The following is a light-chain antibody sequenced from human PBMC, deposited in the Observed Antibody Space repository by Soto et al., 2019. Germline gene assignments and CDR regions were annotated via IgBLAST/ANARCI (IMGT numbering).Light chain of an antibody. V-gene: IGLV3-21*04. CDR3: QVWDSSSDHPVV. CDR1: NIGSKS. CDR2: YDS. Sequence: SYELTQPPSVSVAPGKTARITCGGTNIGSKSLHWYQQKPGQAPVLVIYYDSDRPSGIPERFSGSNSGNTANLTISRVEAGDEADYYCQVWDSSSDHPVVFGGGTKLTVL. J-gene: IGLJ2*01.